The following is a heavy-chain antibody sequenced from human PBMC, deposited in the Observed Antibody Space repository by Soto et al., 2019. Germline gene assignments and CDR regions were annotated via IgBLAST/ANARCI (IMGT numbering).Heavy chain of an antibody. J-gene: IGHJ4*01. Sequence: ASVKVSCKASGYTFTSYGISWVLQAPGQGLEWMGWISAYNGNTNYAQKLQGRVTMTTDTSTSTAYMELRSLRSADTAVYYCARPYDYDSSAHLDEWGQGTLVTVYS. CDR3: ARPYDYDSSAHLDE. D-gene: IGHD3-22*01. CDR2: ISAYNGNT. V-gene: IGHV1-18*01. CDR1: GYTFTSYG.